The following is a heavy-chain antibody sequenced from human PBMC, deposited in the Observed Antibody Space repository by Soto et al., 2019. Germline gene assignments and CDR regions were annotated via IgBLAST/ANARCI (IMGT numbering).Heavy chain of an antibody. CDR2: ISSSSSTI. Sequence: EVQLVESGGGLVQPGGSLRPSCAASGFTFSSYSMNWVRQAPGKGLEWVSYISSSSSTIYYADSVKGRFTISRDNAKNSLYLQMNSLRAEDTAVYYCARDCSGGSCYDNDGFDYWGQGTLVTVSS. CDR1: GFTFSSYS. V-gene: IGHV3-48*01. J-gene: IGHJ4*02. D-gene: IGHD2-15*01. CDR3: ARDCSGGSCYDNDGFDY.